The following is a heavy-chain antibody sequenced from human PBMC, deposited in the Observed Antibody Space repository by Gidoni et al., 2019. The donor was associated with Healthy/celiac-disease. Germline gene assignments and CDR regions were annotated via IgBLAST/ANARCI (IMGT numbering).Heavy chain of an antibody. CDR2: INPSGST. CDR1: GGSFSGYY. V-gene: IGHV4-34*01. CDR3: ARGGTGYFY. J-gene: IGHJ4*02. D-gene: IGHD3-9*01. Sequence: QVQLQQWGAGLLKPSAPLSLTCADYGGSFSGYYWSWIRQPPGKGLEGIGEINPSGSTNYNPSLKSRVTKSVDTSKNQFSLTLSSVTAADTAVYYCARGGTGYFYWGQGTLVTVSS.